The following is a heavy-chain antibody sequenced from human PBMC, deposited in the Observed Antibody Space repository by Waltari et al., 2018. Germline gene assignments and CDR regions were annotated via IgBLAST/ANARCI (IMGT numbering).Heavy chain of an antibody. CDR1: GFTVSSNY. Sequence: EVQLVESGGTLIQPGGSLRLSCAASGFTVSSNYMSWVRQAPDKGLEWVSSISGSGGSTYYADSVQGRFTISRDNSKNTLYLQMHSLRAEDTAVYYCARDGCSGAGCYDYWGQGTLVTVSS. CDR3: ARDGCSGAGCYDY. CDR2: SGSGGST. J-gene: IGHJ4*02. D-gene: IGHD2-15*01. V-gene: IGHV3-53*01.